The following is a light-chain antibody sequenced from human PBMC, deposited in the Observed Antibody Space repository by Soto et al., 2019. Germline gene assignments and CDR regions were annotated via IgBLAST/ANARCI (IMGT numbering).Light chain of an antibody. CDR1: QGISNY. V-gene: IGKV1-27*01. CDR3: QKYNSAPWT. J-gene: IGKJ1*01. Sequence: DIQMTQSPSSLSASVGDRVTITCRASQGISNYLAWYQQKPGKVPKLLIYAASTLQSGVPSRFSGSGSGTDLTVTIGSLQPEDVAAYYCQKYNSAPWTFGQGTKVEIK. CDR2: AAS.